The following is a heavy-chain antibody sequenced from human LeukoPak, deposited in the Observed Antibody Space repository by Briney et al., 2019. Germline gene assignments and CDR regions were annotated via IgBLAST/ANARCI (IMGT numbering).Heavy chain of an antibody. CDR2: ICGGRNNT. J-gene: IGHJ4*02. V-gene: IGHV3-53*01. CDR3: AREFRQTYSGGWSLDY. D-gene: IGHD2-21*01. CDR1: GFTVSINY. Sequence: GGSLRLSCAVSGFTVSINYLSWVRQAPGKGLEWVSAICGGRNNTVYADSEKGRFTISRDNSRNTIYLQIDSLRAEDTATYYCAREFRQTYSGGWSLDYWGQGTLVTVSS.